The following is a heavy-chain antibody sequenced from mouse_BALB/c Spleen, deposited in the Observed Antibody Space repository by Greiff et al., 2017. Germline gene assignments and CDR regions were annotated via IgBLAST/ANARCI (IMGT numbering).Heavy chain of an antibody. V-gene: IGHV14-3*02. CDR3: ARAITTFYAMDY. D-gene: IGHD1-2*01. Sequence: EVQLHQSGAELVKPGASVKLSCTASGFNIKDTYMHWVKQRPEQGLEWIGRIDPANGNTKYDPKFQGKATITADTSSNTAYLQLSSLTSEDTAVYYCARAITTFYAMDYWGQGTSVTVSS. J-gene: IGHJ4*01. CDR1: GFNIKDTY. CDR2: IDPANGNT.